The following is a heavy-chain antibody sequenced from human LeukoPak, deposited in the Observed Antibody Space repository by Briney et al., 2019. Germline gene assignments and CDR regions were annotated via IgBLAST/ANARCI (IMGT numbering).Heavy chain of an antibody. CDR3: AKGTLAYCSGRRCYPLDN. CDR2: VTNSGDNT. J-gene: IGHJ4*02. D-gene: IGHD2-15*01. V-gene: IGHV3-23*01. Sequence: PGGSLRLSCTASGFTFSSFAMTWVRQTPGKGLECLSLVTNSGDNTYYADSVKGRFTISRDNSKSTLYLQMNSLRAEDTAIYYCAKGTLAYCSGRRCYPLDNWGQGTLVTVSS. CDR1: GFTFSSFA.